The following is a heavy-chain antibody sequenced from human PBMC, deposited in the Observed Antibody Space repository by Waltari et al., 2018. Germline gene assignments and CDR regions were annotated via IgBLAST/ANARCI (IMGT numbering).Heavy chain of an antibody. CDR1: GGSFSGYY. V-gene: IGHV4-34*01. J-gene: IGHJ5*02. D-gene: IGHD1-26*01. CDR2: INHSVNT. CDR3: ARHSAGSWFHP. Sequence: QVQLQQWGAGLLKPSETLSLTCAVYGGSFSGYYWSWIRQPPGKGLEWIGEINHSVNTTYTPSLKSRVTISVVTSKNQFSLKLSSLTAAHTASDYCARHSAGSWFHPCRLGTLVSV.